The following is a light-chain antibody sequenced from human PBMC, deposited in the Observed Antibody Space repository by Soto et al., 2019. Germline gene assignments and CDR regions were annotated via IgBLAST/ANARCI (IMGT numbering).Light chain of an antibody. CDR3: LLSYSGPRV. V-gene: IGLV7-46*01. J-gene: IGLJ3*02. CDR1: TGAVTSGHY. Sequence: QAVVTQEPSLTVSPGETVTLTCGPSTGAVTSGHYPYWFQQKPGQAPRTLIYDTKNKHSWTPARFSGSLLGGKAALTLSGAQPEDEAEYYCLLSYSGPRVFGGGTKLTVL. CDR2: DTK.